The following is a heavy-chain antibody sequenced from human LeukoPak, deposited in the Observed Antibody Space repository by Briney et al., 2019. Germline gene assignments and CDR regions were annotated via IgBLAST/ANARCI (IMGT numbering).Heavy chain of an antibody. D-gene: IGHD1-26*01. CDR2: ISGDGGST. V-gene: IGHV3-43*02. CDR3: ASRETKTDY. J-gene: IGHJ4*02. Sequence: PGGSLRLSCAASGFPFDVYAMHWVRQAPGKGLEWVSLISGDGGSTYYADSVKGRFTISRDNSKNSLYLQMNSLRTEYTALYYCASRETKTDYWGQGTLVTVSS. CDR1: GFPFDVYA.